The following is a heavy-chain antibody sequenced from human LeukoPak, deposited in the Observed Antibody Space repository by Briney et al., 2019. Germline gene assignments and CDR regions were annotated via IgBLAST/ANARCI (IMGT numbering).Heavy chain of an antibody. D-gene: IGHD2-15*01. J-gene: IGHJ6*03. CDR2: IYNSVST. CDR1: GGSISSYY. Sequence: PPETLSLTCTVSGGSISSYYWSWIRQPPGKGLEWIGYIYNSVSTNYNPSLKSRVTISVDTSKNQFSLWLSSVTAADTAVYYCARADLGYCNSYSCPEDYYYYDMDVWGKGTTVTVSS. CDR3: ARADLGYCNSYSCPEDYYYYDMDV. V-gene: IGHV4-59*01.